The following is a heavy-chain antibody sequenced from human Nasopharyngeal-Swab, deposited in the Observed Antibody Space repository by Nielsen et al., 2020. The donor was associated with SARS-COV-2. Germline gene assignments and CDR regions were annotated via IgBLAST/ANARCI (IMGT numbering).Heavy chain of an antibody. D-gene: IGHD3-10*01. J-gene: IGHJ6*03. V-gene: IGHV3-21*01. Sequence: GESLKISCAASGFTFSSYSMNWVRQAPGTGLEWVSSISSSSSYIYYADSVKGRFTISRDNAKNSLYLQMNSLRAEDTAVYYCARERGLWFGELLRDYYYYMDVWGKGTTVTVSS. CDR3: ARERGLWFGELLRDYYYYMDV. CDR1: GFTFSSYS. CDR2: ISSSSSYI.